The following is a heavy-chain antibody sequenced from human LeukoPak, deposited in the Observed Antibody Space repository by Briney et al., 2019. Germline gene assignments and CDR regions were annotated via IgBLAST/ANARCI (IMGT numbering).Heavy chain of an antibody. CDR1: GFTFSSYA. J-gene: IGHJ4*02. Sequence: GGSLRLSCAASGFTFSSYAMNWVRQAPGKGLEWVSVISGSGGNTYYADSVKGRFTISGGSCNNTLYLQMNSLRAEDTAVYYCAKGPGATVTTNYFAYWGQGTLVTVSS. CDR3: AKGPGATVTTNYFAY. V-gene: IGHV3-23*01. D-gene: IGHD4-17*01. CDR2: ISGSGGNT.